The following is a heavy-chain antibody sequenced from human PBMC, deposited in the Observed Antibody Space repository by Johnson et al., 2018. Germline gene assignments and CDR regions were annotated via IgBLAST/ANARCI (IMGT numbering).Heavy chain of an antibody. D-gene: IGHD6-19*01. CDR3: TRDDVWLAD. V-gene: IGHV3-66*02. CDR2: IYNGDTT. CDR1: GCSVRNYF. J-gene: IGHJ4*02. Sequence: EVQLLESGGGLVQPGGSLRLSCSASGCSVRNYFMSWVRQAPGKGLEWVSVIYNGDTTFYIEALKGRFTISRDTSKNTLYLQMNRLRPEDTATYYCTRDDVWLADWGQGTLVTVSS.